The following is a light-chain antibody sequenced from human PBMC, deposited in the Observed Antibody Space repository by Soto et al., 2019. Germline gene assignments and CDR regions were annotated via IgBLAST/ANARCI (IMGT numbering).Light chain of an antibody. CDR1: QGIRND. Sequence: IHMTQSPSSLSASLGDRVTITFRASQGIRNDLGWYQQKPGKAPKLLIYAASSLQSGVPSRFSGSGSGTDFTLTISSLQPEDFATYYCLQDYNYGWTFGQGTKVDIK. J-gene: IGKJ1*01. CDR3: LQDYNYGWT. CDR2: AAS. V-gene: IGKV1-6*01.